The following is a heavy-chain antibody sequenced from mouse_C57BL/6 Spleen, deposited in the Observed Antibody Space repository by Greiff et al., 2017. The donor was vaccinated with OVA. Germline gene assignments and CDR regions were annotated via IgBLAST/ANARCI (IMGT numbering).Heavy chain of an antibody. J-gene: IGHJ1*03. CDR1: GYTFTDYY. CDR2: INPNNGGT. D-gene: IGHD1-1*01. Sequence: EVQLQQSGPELVKPGASVKISCKASGYTFTDYYMSWVKQSHGKSLEWIGDINPNNGGTSYNQKFKGKATLTVDKSSSTAYMELRSLTSEDSAVYYCARRPYYYGSSPWYFDVWGTGTTVTVSS. V-gene: IGHV1-26*01. CDR3: ARRPYYYGSSPWYFDV.